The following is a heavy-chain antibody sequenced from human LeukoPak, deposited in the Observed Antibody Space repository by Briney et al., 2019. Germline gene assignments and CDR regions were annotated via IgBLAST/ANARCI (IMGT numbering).Heavy chain of an antibody. CDR1: GFTFSSYS. V-gene: IGHV3-48*04. Sequence: PGGSLRLSCAASGFTFSSYSMNWVRQAPGKGLEWVSYISSSSSTIYYADSVKGRFTISRDNAKNPLYLQMNSLRAEDTAVYYCARGGYYYGSGSSDLDYWGQGTLVTVSS. J-gene: IGHJ4*02. CDR2: ISSSSSTI. D-gene: IGHD3-10*01. CDR3: ARGGYYYGSGSSDLDY.